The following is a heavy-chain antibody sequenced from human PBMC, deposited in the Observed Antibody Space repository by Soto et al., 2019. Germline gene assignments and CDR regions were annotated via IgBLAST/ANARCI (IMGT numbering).Heavy chain of an antibody. CDR3: ARHSPYCGGDGYSLDY. Sequence: QVQLQESGPGLVKPSETLSLTCTVSGGSISSYYWSWIRQPPGKGLEWIGYIYHSASTKYSPSLKSRVPTSVDTSKNQVSLNLSSVTAADTAVYYCARHSPYCGGDGYSLDYWGQGTLVTVSS. D-gene: IGHD2-21*02. J-gene: IGHJ4*02. CDR2: IYHSAST. V-gene: IGHV4-59*08. CDR1: GGSISSYY.